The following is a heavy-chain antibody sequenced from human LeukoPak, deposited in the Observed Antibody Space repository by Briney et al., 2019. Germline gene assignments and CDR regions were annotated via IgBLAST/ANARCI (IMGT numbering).Heavy chain of an antibody. CDR1: GDSVSSNSAA. D-gene: IGHD3-22*01. V-gene: IGHV6-1*01. Sequence: SQTLSLTCAISGDSVSSNSAAWSWIRQSPSRGLEWLGRTYYRSKWYNDYAVSVKSRITINPDTSKNQFSLKLSSVTAADTAVYYCARERAYYDSSGYYYYYYYMDVWGKGTTVTISS. CDR3: ARERAYYDSSGYYYYYYYMDV. CDR2: TYYRSKWYN. J-gene: IGHJ6*03.